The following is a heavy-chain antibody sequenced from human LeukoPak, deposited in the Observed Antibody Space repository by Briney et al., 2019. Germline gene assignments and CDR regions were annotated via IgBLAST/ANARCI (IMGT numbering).Heavy chain of an antibody. J-gene: IGHJ5*02. CDR3: ATDRA. V-gene: IGHV3-74*01. CDR1: GVTFRNYW. CDR2: INSDGGNT. Sequence: GGSLRLSCAVSGVTFRNYWMHWVRQAPGKGLVWVSRINSDGGNTNYADSVKGRFTISRDNAKNTVYLQMNSLRAEDTAVYYCATDRAWGQGTLVTVSS.